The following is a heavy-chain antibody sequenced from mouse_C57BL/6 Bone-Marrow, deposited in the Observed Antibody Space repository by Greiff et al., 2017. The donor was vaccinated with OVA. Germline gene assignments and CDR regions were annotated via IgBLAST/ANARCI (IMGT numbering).Heavy chain of an antibody. Sequence: VQLQQPGAELVKPGASVKLSCKASGYTFTSYWMHWVKQRPGQGLEWIGMIHPNSGSTNYNEKFKSKATLTVDKSSSTAYMQLSSLTSEDSAVYYCARQDPYDYDEDYAMDYWGQGTSVTVSS. CDR2: IHPNSGST. V-gene: IGHV1-64*01. D-gene: IGHD2-4*01. J-gene: IGHJ4*01. CDR1: GYTFTSYW. CDR3: ARQDPYDYDEDYAMDY.